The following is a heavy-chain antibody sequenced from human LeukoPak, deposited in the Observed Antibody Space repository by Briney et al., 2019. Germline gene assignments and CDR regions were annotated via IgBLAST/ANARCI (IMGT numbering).Heavy chain of an antibody. CDR1: GGSISCGGYS. J-gene: IGHJ6*02. V-gene: IGHV4-30-2*01. Sequence: SETLSLTCAVSGGSISCGGYSWSWIRQPPGKGLEWIGYVYHSGSTYYNPSLKSRVTISVDRSKNQYSLKLSSVTAADTAVYYCARGYSSSWSDMGMDVWGQGTTVTVSS. CDR3: ARGYSSSWSDMGMDV. D-gene: IGHD6-13*01. CDR2: VYHSGST.